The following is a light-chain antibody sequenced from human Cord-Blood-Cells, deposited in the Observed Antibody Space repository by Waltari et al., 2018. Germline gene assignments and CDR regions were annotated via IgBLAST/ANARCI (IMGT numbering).Light chain of an antibody. CDR1: QSISSY. J-gene: IGKJ1*01. CDR2: AAS. Sequence: DIQITQSPSSLSASVAHRVTIACRASQSISSYLNWYQQKPGKAPKLLIYAASSLQSGVPSRFSGSGSGTDFTLTISSLQPEDFATYYCQQSYSTPPWTFGQGTKVEIK. V-gene: IGKV1-39*01. CDR3: QQSYSTPPWT.